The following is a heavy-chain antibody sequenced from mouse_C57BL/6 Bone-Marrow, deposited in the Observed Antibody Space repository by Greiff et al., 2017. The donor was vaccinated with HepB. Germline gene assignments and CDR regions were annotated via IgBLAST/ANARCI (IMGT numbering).Heavy chain of an antibody. CDR2: IRSKSNNYAT. Sequence: EVQRVESGGGLVQPKGSLKLSCAASGFSFNTYAMTWVRQAPGKGLEWVARIRSKSNNYATYYADSVKDRFTISRDDSESMLYLQMNNLKTEDTAMYYGVRPRLLRPVPYARDYWGQGTSGTVAS. D-gene: IGHD1-2*01. CDR1: GFSFNTYA. J-gene: IGHJ4*01. V-gene: IGHV10-1*01. CDR3: VRPRLLRPVPYARDY.